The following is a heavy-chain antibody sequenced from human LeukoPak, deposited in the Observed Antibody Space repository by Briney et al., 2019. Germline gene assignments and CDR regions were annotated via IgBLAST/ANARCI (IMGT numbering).Heavy chain of an antibody. CDR1: GYTFTSYG. V-gene: IGHV1-18*01. D-gene: IGHD3-22*01. CDR3: ARDDSSGYYLPIYFDY. CDR2: ISAYNGNT. J-gene: IGHJ4*02. Sequence: ASVKVSCKASGYTFTSYGISWVRQAPGQGLEWMGWISAYNGNTNYAQKLQGRVTMTTDTSTSTAYMELRSLRPDDTAVYYCARDDSSGYYLPIYFDYWGQGTLVTVSS.